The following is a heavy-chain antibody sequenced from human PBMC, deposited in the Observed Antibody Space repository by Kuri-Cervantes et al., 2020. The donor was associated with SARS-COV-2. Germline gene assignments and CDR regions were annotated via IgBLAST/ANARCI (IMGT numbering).Heavy chain of an antibody. Sequence: ASVKVSCKASGYTFTGYYMHWVRQAPGQGLEWMGWINPNSGGTNYAQKFQGWVTMTRDTSISTAYMELSRLRSDDTAVYYCARDQYLLLLSGYYYYYGMDAWGQGTTVTVSS. CDR1: GYTFTGYY. D-gene: IGHD2-21*01. CDR3: ARDQYLLLLSGYYYYYGMDA. CDR2: INPNSGGT. J-gene: IGHJ6*02. V-gene: IGHV1-2*04.